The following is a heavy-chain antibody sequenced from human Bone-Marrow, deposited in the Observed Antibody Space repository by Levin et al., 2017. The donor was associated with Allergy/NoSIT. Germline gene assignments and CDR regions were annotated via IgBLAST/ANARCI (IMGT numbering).Heavy chain of an antibody. CDR2: INPNSGGT. CDR1: GYTFTGYY. CDR3: ARWGYGDYYAFDI. D-gene: IGHD4-17*01. V-gene: IGHV1-2*06. J-gene: IGHJ3*02. Sequence: ASVKVSCKASGYTFTGYYMHWVRQAPGQGLEWMGRINPNSGGTNYAQKFQGRVTMTRDTSISTAYMELSRLRSDDTAVYYCARWGYGDYYAFDIWGQGTMVTVSS.